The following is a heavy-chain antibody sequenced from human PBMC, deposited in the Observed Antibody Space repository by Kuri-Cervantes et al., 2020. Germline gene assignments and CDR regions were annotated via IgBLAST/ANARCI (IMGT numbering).Heavy chain of an antibody. CDR2: ISSSGSTI. CDR3: ARDRVLGGYCSGGSCGSYMDV. CDR1: GFTFDDYA. D-gene: IGHD2-15*01. Sequence: GGSLRLSCAASGFTFDDYAMHWVRQAPGKGLKWISYISSSGSTIHIADSVRGRFTISRDNAKNSLYLQMNSLRAEDTAVYFCARDRVLGGYCSGGSCGSYMDVWGKGTTVTDSS. J-gene: IGHJ6*03. V-gene: IGHV3-48*03.